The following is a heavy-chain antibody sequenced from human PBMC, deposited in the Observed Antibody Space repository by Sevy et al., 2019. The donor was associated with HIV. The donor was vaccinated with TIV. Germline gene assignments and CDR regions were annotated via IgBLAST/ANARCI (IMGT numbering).Heavy chain of an antibody. J-gene: IGHJ4*02. V-gene: IGHV3-7*01. CDR2: IKQDGSEK. D-gene: IGHD3-3*01. CDR3: ARTPTMFGARASGYYDFDY. CDR1: GFTFSSYW. Sequence: GGSLRLSCAASGFTFSSYWMSWVRQAPGKGLEWVANIKQDGSEKYYVDSVKGRFTISIDNAKNSLYLQMNSLRAEDTAVYYCARTPTMFGARASGYYDFDYWGQGTLVTVSS.